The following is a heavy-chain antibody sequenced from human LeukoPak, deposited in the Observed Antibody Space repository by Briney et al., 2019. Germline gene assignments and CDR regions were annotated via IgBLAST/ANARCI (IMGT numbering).Heavy chain of an antibody. Sequence: GGSLRLSCEAPGFDFIRFWMHWVRQAPGKGLVWVARLNFDGSSTSYADSVKGRFTISRDNAKNTVYLQMNSLRVEDTAVYYCVRRFQNAALRSCIDDAFDIWGQGTMVSVSS. J-gene: IGHJ3*02. CDR3: VRRFQNAALRSCIDDAFDI. V-gene: IGHV3-74*01. D-gene: IGHD3-3*01. CDR2: LNFDGSST. CDR1: GFDFIRFW.